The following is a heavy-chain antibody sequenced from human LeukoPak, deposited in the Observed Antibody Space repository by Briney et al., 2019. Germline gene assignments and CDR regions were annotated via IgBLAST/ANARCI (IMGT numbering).Heavy chain of an antibody. V-gene: IGHV4-39*07. Sequence: SAPLSLTCTVSGGSISSSSYYWGWIRQPPGKGLEWIGRIYTSGSTNYNPSLKSRVTMSVDTSKNQFSLKLNSVTAADTAVYYCARDQYYYGSGTPFDPWGQGTLVTVSS. J-gene: IGHJ5*02. CDR2: IYTSGST. CDR1: GGSISSSSYY. D-gene: IGHD3-10*01. CDR3: ARDQYYYGSGTPFDP.